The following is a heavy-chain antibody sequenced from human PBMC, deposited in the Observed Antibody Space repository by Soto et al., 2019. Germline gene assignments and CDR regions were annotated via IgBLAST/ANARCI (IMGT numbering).Heavy chain of an antibody. CDR3: TRANRGYSGYVDY. J-gene: IGHJ4*02. CDR2: IYYSGTT. D-gene: IGHD5-12*01. CDR1: GGSISSGGYY. Sequence: SETLSLTCTVSGGSISSGGYYWSWIRQHPGKGLEWIGYIYYSGTTYYNPSLKSRVTISVDTSKNQFSLKLSSVTAADTAVYYCTRANRGYSGYVDYWGQGTLVTVSS. V-gene: IGHV4-31*03.